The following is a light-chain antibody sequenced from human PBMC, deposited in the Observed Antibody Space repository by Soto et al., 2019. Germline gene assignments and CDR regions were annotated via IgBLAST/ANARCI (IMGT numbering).Light chain of an antibody. J-gene: IGKJ4*02. Sequence: DIVMTQSPDSLAVSLGERATINCKSSQSVLYSSNNNNYLTWYQQKPGQPPKLLIYWASTRESGVPDRFSGSGSGTDFTLTSSSLQAEDVAVYYCQHHYSTPPAFGGGTKVEIK. V-gene: IGKV4-1*01. CDR1: QSVLYSSNNNNY. CDR3: QHHYSTPPA. CDR2: WAS.